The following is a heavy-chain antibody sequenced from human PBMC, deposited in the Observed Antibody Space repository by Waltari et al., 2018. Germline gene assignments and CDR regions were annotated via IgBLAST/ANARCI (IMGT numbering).Heavy chain of an antibody. CDR1: GFTFSSYA. D-gene: IGHD6-13*01. CDR3: ANKRGSWSLFDY. CDR2: ISGSGGST. V-gene: IGHV3-23*04. Sequence: EVQLVESGGGLVQPGGSLRRSCAASGFTFSSYAMSWVRQAPGKGLEWVSAISGSGGSTYYADSVKGRFTISRDNSKNTLYLQMNSLRAEDTAVYYCANKRGSWSLFDYWGQGTLVTVSS. J-gene: IGHJ4*02.